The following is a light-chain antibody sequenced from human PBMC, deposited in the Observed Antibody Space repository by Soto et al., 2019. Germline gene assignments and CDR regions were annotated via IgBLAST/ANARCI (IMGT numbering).Light chain of an antibody. J-gene: IGKJ1*01. Sequence: IQMTQSPSSVSASAGDRVTITSQASRDISTWVAWYQQKPGKAPKLLIYSASALKSGVPSRFSGSRSGTEFTLTIRSLQPDDFATYYCQHYNSYSEAFGQVTKVDI. CDR2: SAS. CDR1: RDISTW. V-gene: IGKV1-5*01. CDR3: QHYNSYSEA.